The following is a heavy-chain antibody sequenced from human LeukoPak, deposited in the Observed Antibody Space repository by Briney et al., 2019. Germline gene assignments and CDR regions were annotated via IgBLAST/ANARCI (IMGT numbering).Heavy chain of an antibody. J-gene: IGHJ5*02. V-gene: IGHV4-30-2*01. CDR1: GGSISSGGYY. Sequence: SETLSHTCTVSGGSISSGGYYWSWIRQPPGKGLEWIGYIYHSGSTYYNPSLKSRVTISVDRSKNQFSLKLSSVTAADTAVYYCARDNGDRDWFDPWGQGTLVTVSS. CDR2: IYHSGST. D-gene: IGHD3-10*01. CDR3: ARDNGDRDWFDP.